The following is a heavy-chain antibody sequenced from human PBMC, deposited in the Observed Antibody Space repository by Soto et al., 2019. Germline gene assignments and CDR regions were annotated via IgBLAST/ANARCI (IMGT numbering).Heavy chain of an antibody. CDR3: ASRITIFGVVIITDWYFDL. V-gene: IGHV3-23*01. D-gene: IGHD3-3*01. J-gene: IGHJ2*01. Sequence: AGGSLRLSCAASGFTFSSYAMSWVRQAPGKGLEWVSAISGSGGSTYYADSVKGRFTISRDNSKNTLYLQMNSLRAEDTAVYYCASRITIFGVVIITDWYFDLWGRGTLVTVSS. CDR1: GFTFSSYA. CDR2: ISGSGGST.